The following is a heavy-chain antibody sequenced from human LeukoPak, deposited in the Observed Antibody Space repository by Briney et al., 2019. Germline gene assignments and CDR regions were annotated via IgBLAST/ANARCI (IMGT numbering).Heavy chain of an antibody. CDR3: ARVGYYDTSGLYYFDY. Sequence: ASVKVSCKASGYTFTGYYMRWVRQAPGQGLEWMGRINPNSGGANYAQKFQGRVTMTRDTSISTAYMELSRLRSDDTAVYYCARVGYYDTSGLYYFDYWGQGTLVTVSS. D-gene: IGHD3-22*01. CDR1: GYTFTGYY. V-gene: IGHV1-2*06. CDR2: INPNSGGA. J-gene: IGHJ4*02.